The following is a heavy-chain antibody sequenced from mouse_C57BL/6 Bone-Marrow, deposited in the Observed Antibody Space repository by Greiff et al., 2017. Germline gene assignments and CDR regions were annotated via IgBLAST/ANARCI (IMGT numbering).Heavy chain of an antibody. CDR2: IRNKANGYTT. CDR3: ARGGSSCFDY. J-gene: IGHJ2*01. CDR1: GFTFTDYY. Sequence: EVMLVESGGGLVQPGGSLSLSCAASGFTFTDYYMSWVRQPPGKALEWLGFIRNKANGYTTEYSASVKGRFTISRDNSQSILYLQMNALRAEDSATYYCARGGSSCFDYWGQGTTLTVSS. V-gene: IGHV7-3*01. D-gene: IGHD1-1*01.